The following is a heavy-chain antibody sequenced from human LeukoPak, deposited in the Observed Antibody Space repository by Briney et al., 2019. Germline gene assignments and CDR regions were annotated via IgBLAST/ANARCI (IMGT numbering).Heavy chain of an antibody. V-gene: IGHV4-39*01. CDR3: ARHGQWLVLDNWFDP. J-gene: IGHJ5*02. CDR1: GGSISSATYY. Sequence: TSETLSLTCTVAGGSISSATYYWGWIRCPPGKGLEGIASIHYSENTYTYYNPSLKSRVTISVDTSKNQFSLKLRSVTAADTAVYYCARHGQWLVLDNWFDPWGQGTLVTVSS. CDR2: IHYSENT. D-gene: IGHD6-19*01.